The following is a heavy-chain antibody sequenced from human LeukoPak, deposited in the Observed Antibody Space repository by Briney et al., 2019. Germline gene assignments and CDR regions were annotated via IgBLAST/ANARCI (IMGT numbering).Heavy chain of an antibody. CDR3: ARGSRIAAAGTVIFDY. Sequence: PSETLSLTCAVYGGSFSGYYWSWIRQPPGKGLEWIGEINHSGSTNYNPSLKTRVTISVDTSKNQFSLKLSSVTAAATAVYYCARGSRIAAAGTVIFDYWGQGTLVTVSS. J-gene: IGHJ4*02. V-gene: IGHV4-34*01. CDR2: INHSGST. CDR1: GGSFSGYY. D-gene: IGHD6-13*01.